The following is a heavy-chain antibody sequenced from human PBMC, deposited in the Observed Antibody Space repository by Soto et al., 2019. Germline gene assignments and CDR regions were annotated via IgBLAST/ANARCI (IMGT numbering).Heavy chain of an antibody. CDR3: AKGRGPYSSSWEREDY. CDR1: GFTFSSYA. CDR2: VSGSGLRT. V-gene: IGHV3-23*01. D-gene: IGHD6-13*01. J-gene: IGHJ4*02. Sequence: EVQLLESGGGLVQPGGSLRLSCAASGFTFSSYAMSWVRQAPGKGLEWVSAVSGSGLRTYYADSVKGRFTISRDNSKNTLYLQMNSLRPEDTAVYYCAKGRGPYSSSWEREDYWGQGTLVTVSS.